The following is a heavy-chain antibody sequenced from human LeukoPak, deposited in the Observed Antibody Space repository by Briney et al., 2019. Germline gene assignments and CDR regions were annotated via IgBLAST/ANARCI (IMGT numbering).Heavy chain of an antibody. CDR3: AKGGPYYDSSGYYSADAFDI. CDR2: IRYDGSNK. Sequence: GGSLRLSCAASGFTFSSYGMHWVRQAPGKGLEWVAFIRYDGSNKYYADSVKGRFTISRDNSKNTLYLQMNSLRAEDTAVYYCAKGGPYYDSSGYYSADAFDIWGQGTMVTVSS. J-gene: IGHJ3*02. D-gene: IGHD3-22*01. CDR1: GFTFSSYG. V-gene: IGHV3-30*02.